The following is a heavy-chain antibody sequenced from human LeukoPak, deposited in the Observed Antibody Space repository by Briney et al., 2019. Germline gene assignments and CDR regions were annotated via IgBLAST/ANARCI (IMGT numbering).Heavy chain of an antibody. CDR2: IYYSGST. J-gene: IGHJ4*02. Sequence: PSETLSLTCTVSGGSISPYYWSWIRQPPGKGLEWIGYIYYSGSTNYNPPLKSRVTISVDTSKNQFSLKLSSVTAADTAVYYCARVTGYMIEDYFDYWGQGTLVTVS. CDR3: ARVTGYMIEDYFDY. D-gene: IGHD3-22*01. V-gene: IGHV4-59*01. CDR1: GGSISPYY.